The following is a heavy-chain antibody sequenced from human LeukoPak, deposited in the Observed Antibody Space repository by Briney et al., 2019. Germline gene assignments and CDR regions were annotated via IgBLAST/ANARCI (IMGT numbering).Heavy chain of an antibody. J-gene: IGHJ5*02. V-gene: IGHV4-30-4*01. CDR1: GGSISSGDYY. CDR2: IYSSGST. CDR3: ARDKVYSNWFDP. Sequence: SQTLSLICTVSGGSISSGDYYWSWIRQPPGTGLEWIGYIYSSGSTYYNPPLKSRVTISVDTSKNHFSLKLSSVTAADTAVYYCARDKVYSNWFDPWGQGTLVTVSS. D-gene: IGHD2-8*01.